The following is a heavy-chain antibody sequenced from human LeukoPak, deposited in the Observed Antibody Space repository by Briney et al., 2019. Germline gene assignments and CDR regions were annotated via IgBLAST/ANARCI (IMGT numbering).Heavy chain of an antibody. V-gene: IGHV4-39*01. CDR2: IYYSGST. CDR1: GGSISSSSYY. D-gene: IGHD3-16*01. CDR3: ARQGGRRPYYFDY. Sequence: SETLSLTCTVSGGSISSSSYYWGWIRQPPGKGLEWIGSIYYSGSTYYNPSLKSRVTISVDTSKNQFSLKLSSVTAADTAVYYCARQGGRRPYYFDYWGQGTLVTVSS. J-gene: IGHJ4*02.